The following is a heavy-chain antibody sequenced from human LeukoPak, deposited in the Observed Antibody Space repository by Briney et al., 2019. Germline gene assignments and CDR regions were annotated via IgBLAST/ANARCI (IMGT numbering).Heavy chain of an antibody. CDR3: ARVFYDSSSS. V-gene: IGHV1-69*13. CDR2: IIPIFGTA. J-gene: IGHJ4*02. D-gene: IGHD3-22*01. Sequence: ASVKVSCKASGGTFSSYAISWVRQAPGQELEWMGGIIPIFGTANYAQKFQGRVTITADESTSTAYMELSSLRSEDTAVYYCARVFYDSSSSWGQGTLVTVSS. CDR1: GGTFSSYA.